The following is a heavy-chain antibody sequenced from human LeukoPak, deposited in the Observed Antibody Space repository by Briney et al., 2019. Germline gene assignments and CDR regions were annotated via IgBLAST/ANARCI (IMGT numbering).Heavy chain of an antibody. CDR2: ISSSSSYI. J-gene: IGHJ6*02. V-gene: IGHV3-21*01. CDR3: ARWPLPGYSGQSYYYGMDV. CDR1: GFTFSSYS. D-gene: IGHD5-12*01. Sequence: PGGSLRLSCAASGFTFSSYSMNRVRQAPGKGLEWVSSISSSSSYIYYADSVKGRFTISRDNAKNSLYLQMNSLRAEDTAVYYCARWPLPGYSGQSYYYGMDVWGQGTTVTVSS.